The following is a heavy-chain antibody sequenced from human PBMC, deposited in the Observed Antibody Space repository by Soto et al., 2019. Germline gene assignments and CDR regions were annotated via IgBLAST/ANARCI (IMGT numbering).Heavy chain of an antibody. CDR2: ISYDGSNK. CDR1: GFTFSSYA. Sequence: GWSLRLSCAASGFTFSSYAMHWVRQAPGKGLEWVAVISYDGSNKYYADSVKGRFTISRDNSKNTLYLQMDSLTGEDSALYYCVRAAGIAAAGSSQGVLWGQGNMVTV. CDR3: VRAAGIAAAGSSQGVL. D-gene: IGHD6-13*01. V-gene: IGHV3-30-3*01. J-gene: IGHJ4*02.